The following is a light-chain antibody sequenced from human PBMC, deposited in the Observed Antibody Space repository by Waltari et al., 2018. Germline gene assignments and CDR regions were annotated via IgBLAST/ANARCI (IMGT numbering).Light chain of an antibody. CDR1: SSDVGSYNF. V-gene: IGLV2-23*02. J-gene: IGLJ2*01. CDR2: EAS. CDR3: CSYTTSDTFV. Sequence: QSALTQPASVSGSPGQSITISCTGTSSDVGSYNFVTWYQQHPGKAPKLMIYEASKRPSGVSNRSSGSKSGNTASLTISGLQAEDEADYYCCSYTTSDTFVFGGGTKLTVL.